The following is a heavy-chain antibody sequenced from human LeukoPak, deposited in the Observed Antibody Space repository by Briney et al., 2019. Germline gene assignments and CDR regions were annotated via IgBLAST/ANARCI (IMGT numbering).Heavy chain of an antibody. Sequence: PGGSLRLSCAASGFTFTSYWMTWVRQAPGTGLELVANIKEDGSEKYYVDSVKGRFTISRDNAKNSLYLQMNSPRAEDTAVYYCAKDPSTLTLTDDYWGQGTLVTVSS. CDR3: AKDPSTLTLTDDY. CDR1: GFTFTSYW. CDR2: IKEDGSEK. J-gene: IGHJ4*02. V-gene: IGHV3-7*03.